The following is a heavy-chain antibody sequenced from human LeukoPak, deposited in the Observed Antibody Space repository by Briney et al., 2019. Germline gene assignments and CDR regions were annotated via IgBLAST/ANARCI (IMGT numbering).Heavy chain of an antibody. CDR3: AKGLTTHDY. Sequence: GGSLRLSCAASGFTVRSYAMSWVRQAPGKGLEWVSTLRGSGAGTSYADSVKGRFTTSRDNSKNTVYLQMNSLRAEDTAVYYCAKGLTTHDYWGQGTLVTVSS. CDR2: LRGSGAGT. CDR1: GFTVRSYA. D-gene: IGHD4-11*01. J-gene: IGHJ4*02. V-gene: IGHV3-23*01.